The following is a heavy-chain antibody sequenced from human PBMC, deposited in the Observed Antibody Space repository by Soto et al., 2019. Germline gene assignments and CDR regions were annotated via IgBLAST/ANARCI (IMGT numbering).Heavy chain of an antibody. CDR3: ARLTAVPAAMSGFDY. V-gene: IGHV4-39*01. J-gene: IGHJ4*02. D-gene: IGHD2-2*01. Sequence: QLQLQESGPGLVKPSETLSLTCTVSGGSISSSSYYWGWIRQPPGKGLEWIGSIYYSGSTYYNPSLKSRVTISVDTSHNQFVLQLSSVTAADTAVYYCARLTAVPAAMSGFDYWGQGTLGNVSS. CDR1: GGSISSSSYY. CDR2: IYYSGST.